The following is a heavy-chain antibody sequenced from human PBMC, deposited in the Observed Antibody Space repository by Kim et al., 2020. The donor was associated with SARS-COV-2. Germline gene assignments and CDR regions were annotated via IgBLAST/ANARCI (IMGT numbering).Heavy chain of an antibody. Sequence: YADSVKGRFTISRDNSKNSWFLQLNSLRADDSAVYYCARGAQPYAGYFDFWGRGTLVTVSS. CDR3: ARGAQPYAGYFDF. D-gene: IGHD1-1*01. J-gene: IGHJ4*02. V-gene: IGHV3-21*04.